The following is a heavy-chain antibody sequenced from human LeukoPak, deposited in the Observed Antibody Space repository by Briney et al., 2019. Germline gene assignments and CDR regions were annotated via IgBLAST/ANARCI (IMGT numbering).Heavy chain of an antibody. CDR3: ARVMLRRKNWFDP. CDR2: MNPNSGNT. V-gene: IGHV1-8*01. Sequence: ASVKVSCKASGYTFTSYDINWVRQATGQGLEWMGWMNPNSGNTVYTQKFQGRVTMTRNTSISTAYMELSSLRSEATAVYYCARVMLRRKNWFDPWGQGTLVTASS. J-gene: IGHJ5*02. CDR1: GYTFTSYD. D-gene: IGHD3-16*01.